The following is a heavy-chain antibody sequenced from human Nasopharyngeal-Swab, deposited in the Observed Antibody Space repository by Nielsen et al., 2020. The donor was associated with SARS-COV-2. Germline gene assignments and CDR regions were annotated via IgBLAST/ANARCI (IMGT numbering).Heavy chain of an antibody. V-gene: IGHV3-33*01. Sequence: WIRQPPGKGLEWVAVIWYDGSNKYYADSVKGRFTISRDNSKNTLYLQMNSLRAEDTAVYYCARDPRQRLGGYFDYWGQGTLVTVSS. D-gene: IGHD6-25*01. CDR2: IWYDGSNK. CDR3: ARDPRQRLGGYFDY. J-gene: IGHJ4*02.